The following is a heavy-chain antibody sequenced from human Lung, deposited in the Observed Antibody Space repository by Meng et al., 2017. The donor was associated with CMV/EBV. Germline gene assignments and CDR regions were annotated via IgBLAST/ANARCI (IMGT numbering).Heavy chain of an antibody. D-gene: IGHD3-22*01. V-gene: IGHV3-23*01. CDR3: AKTEYYDSSGYDK. J-gene: IGHJ4*02. Sequence: GGSLRLXCAASGFTFSNYAMSWVRQAPGKGLEWVSDISGSGSRLYYADSVTGRFTISRDNSKNTLYLQMNSLRAEDTAVYYCAKTEYYDSSGYDKWGQGTLVXVSS. CDR2: ISGSGSRL. CDR1: GFTFSNYA.